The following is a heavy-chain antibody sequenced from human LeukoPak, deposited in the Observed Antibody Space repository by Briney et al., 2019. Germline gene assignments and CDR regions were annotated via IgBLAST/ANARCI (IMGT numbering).Heavy chain of an antibody. CDR3: ARDIYGSGSYYNEY. CDR2: IYSGGST. V-gene: IGHV3-66*01. J-gene: IGHJ4*02. Sequence: GGSLRLSCAASGFTVSSNYMSWVRQAPGKGLEWVSVIYSGGSTYYADSVKGRFTISRDNSKNTLYLQMNSLRAEDTAVYYCARDIYGSGSYYNEYWGQGTLVTVSS. CDR1: GFTVSSNY. D-gene: IGHD3-10*01.